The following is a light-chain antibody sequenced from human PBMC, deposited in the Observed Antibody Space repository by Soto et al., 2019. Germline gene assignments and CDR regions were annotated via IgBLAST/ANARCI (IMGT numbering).Light chain of an antibody. V-gene: IGLV4-60*03. CDR3: ETWDSNTHV. Sequence: QAVVTQSSSASASLGSSVKLTCTLSSGHSSYIIAWHQQQPGKAPRYLMKLEGSGSYNKGSGVPDRFSGSSSGADRYLTISNLQSEDEADYYCETWDSNTHVFGTGTKRTVL. CDR2: LEGSGSY. CDR1: SGHSSYI. J-gene: IGLJ1*01.